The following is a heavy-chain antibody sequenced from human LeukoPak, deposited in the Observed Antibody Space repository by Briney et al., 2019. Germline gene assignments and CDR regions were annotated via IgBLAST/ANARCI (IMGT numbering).Heavy chain of an antibody. CDR3: ARGRRPFDRFDP. D-gene: IGHD3-9*01. Sequence: PSETLSLTCTVSGGSISSYYWSWIRQPPGKGLEWIGYIYYSGSTNYNPSLKSRVTISVDTSKNQFSLKLSSVTAADTAVYYCARGRRPFDRFDPWGQGTLVTVSS. CDR2: IYYSGST. V-gene: IGHV4-59*01. J-gene: IGHJ5*02. CDR1: GGSISSYY.